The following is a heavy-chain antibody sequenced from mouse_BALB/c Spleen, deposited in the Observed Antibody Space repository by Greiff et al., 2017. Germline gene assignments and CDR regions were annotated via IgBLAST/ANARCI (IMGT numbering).Heavy chain of an antibody. CDR1: GFSLTGYG. V-gene: IGHV2-6-7*01. CDR3: ARGDFYYAMDY. D-gene: IGHD3-3*01. Sequence: VKLMESGPGLVAPSQSLSITCTASGFSLTGYGVNWVRQPPGKGLEWLGMIWGDGSTDYNSALKSRLSISKDNSKSQVFLKMNSLQTDDTARYYCARGDFYYAMDYWGQGTSVTVSS. J-gene: IGHJ4*01. CDR2: IWGDGST.